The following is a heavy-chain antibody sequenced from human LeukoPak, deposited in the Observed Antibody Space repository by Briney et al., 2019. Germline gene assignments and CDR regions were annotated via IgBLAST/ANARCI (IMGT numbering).Heavy chain of an antibody. D-gene: IGHD5-12*01. CDR3: AKTDMVATLDY. CDR1: GFTFSSYA. Sequence: GGSLRLSCAASGFTFSSYAMHWVRQAPGKGLEWVAVISYDGSNKYYADSVKGRFTISRDNSKNTLYLQMNSLRAEDTAVYYCAKTDMVATLDYWGQGTLVTVSS. V-gene: IGHV3-30*18. CDR2: ISYDGSNK. J-gene: IGHJ4*02.